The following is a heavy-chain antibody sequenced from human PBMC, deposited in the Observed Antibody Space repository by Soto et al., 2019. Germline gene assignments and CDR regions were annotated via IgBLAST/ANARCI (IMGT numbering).Heavy chain of an antibody. D-gene: IGHD6-13*01. CDR3: AKVLSELVPRYFDT. V-gene: IGHV1-46*01. CDR2: ITPGGGIT. J-gene: IGHJ4*02. Sequence: QVQLVQSGAEVKKPGASVRVSCKASGYTFTTYDIHWVRQAPGLGLEWMGIITPGGGITSYAQKIKGRISMTRDTSTSTVYMELTSLRSEDTAMYYCAKVLSELVPRYFDTWGQGTLVTGSS. CDR1: GYTFTTYD.